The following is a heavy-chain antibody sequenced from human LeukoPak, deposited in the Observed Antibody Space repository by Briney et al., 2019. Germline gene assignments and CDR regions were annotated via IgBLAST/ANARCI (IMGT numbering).Heavy chain of an antibody. CDR3: AKGGIHRGYYYYYMDV. CDR2: ISWNSAYI. J-gene: IGHJ6*03. CDR1: GFTFDDYA. Sequence: GGSLRLSCVVSGFTFDDYAMHWVRQAPGKGLEWVSGISWNSAYIGYADSVKGRFTISRDNAKNSLYLQMNSLRAEDTALYYCAKGGIHRGYYYYYMDVWGRGTPVTISS. D-gene: IGHD6-13*01. V-gene: IGHV3-9*01.